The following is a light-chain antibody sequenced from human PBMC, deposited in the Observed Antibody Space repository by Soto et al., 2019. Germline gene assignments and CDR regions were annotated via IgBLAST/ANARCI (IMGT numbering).Light chain of an antibody. CDR2: DVS. V-gene: IGKV1-5*01. J-gene: IGKJ1*01. Sequence: DIQMTQSPSTMSGSVGDRVTITCRASQTISSWLAWYQQRPGKAPKLLIYDVSSLQSGAPSRFSGSGSGTEFTLTISSLQPDDFATYYCQQYNTYWTFGQGTKV. CDR3: QQYNTYWT. CDR1: QTISSW.